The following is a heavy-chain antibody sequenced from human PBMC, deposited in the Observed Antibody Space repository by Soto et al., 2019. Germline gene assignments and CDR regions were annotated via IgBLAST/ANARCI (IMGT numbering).Heavy chain of an antibody. CDR1: GFTFSSPW. Sequence: GGSLRLSCVASGFTFSSPWMHWVRQSPGKGLVWVSRINSDGSDTTYADSVKGRFTISRDNAKNTLYLQMHSLRAEDTAVYYCARGFEEWARPHVIWSQGTFVTVSS. CDR3: ARGFEEWARPHVI. CDR2: INSDGSDT. J-gene: IGHJ3*02. D-gene: IGHD3-10*01. V-gene: IGHV3-74*01.